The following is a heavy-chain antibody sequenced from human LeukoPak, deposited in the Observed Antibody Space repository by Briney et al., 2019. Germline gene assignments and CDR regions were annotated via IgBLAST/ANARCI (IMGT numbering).Heavy chain of an antibody. CDR3: ARDNGSGYTKGYEHYYYYLDV. Sequence: PSETLSLTCAVYGGSFSGYYRSWIRQPPGKGLEWIGATNHSGSTIYNPSLKSRVTISVDTSKKHISLRLTSVTAADTALYYCARDNGSGYTKGYEHYYYYLDVWGKGTTVTVSS. D-gene: IGHD1-26*01. J-gene: IGHJ6*03. V-gene: IGHV4-34*01. CDR2: TNHSGST. CDR1: GGSFSGYY.